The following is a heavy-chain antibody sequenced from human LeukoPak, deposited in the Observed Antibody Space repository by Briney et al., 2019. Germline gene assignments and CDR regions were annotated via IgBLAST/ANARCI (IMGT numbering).Heavy chain of an antibody. Sequence: PGGSLRLSCAASGFTFRSYAMSWVRQAPGKGLEWVSGISGGTGNTYYTDSMKGRFTISRDDSKNTLYLQMNSLRAEDTAVYYCAKSGSNRFDYWGQGTLVTVSS. D-gene: IGHD5-24*01. CDR2: ISGGTGNT. CDR3: AKSGSNRFDY. V-gene: IGHV3-23*01. CDR1: GFTFRSYA. J-gene: IGHJ4*02.